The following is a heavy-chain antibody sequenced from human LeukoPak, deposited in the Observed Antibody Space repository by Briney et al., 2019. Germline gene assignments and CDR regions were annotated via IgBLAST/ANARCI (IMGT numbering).Heavy chain of an antibody. CDR2: ISGSGGST. CDR1: GFTFSSSA. D-gene: IGHD6-19*01. V-gene: IGHV3-23*01. J-gene: IGHJ4*02. Sequence: PGGSLRLSCSASGFTFSSSAMGWVRQAPGKGLEWVSSISGSGGSTYYADSVKGRFTISRDNSKNTLYLQMDSLRVEDTAIYYCAKAGGYSSGWWGDYWGQGTLVTVSS. CDR3: AKAGGYSSGWWGDY.